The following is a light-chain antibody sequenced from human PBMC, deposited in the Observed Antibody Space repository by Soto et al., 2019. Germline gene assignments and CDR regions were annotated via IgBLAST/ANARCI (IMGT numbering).Light chain of an antibody. Sequence: QSALAQPASVSGSTGQSVTISCTGPSSDIGDSNFISWYQHSPGKAPRLLIYQVNNRPSGVSGRFSGSKAGNTASLTISGLLDDDEADYFCASFRSGTILVFGSGTKVTVL. CDR3: ASFRSGTILV. CDR2: QVN. CDR1: SSDIGDSNF. J-gene: IGLJ1*01. V-gene: IGLV2-14*01.